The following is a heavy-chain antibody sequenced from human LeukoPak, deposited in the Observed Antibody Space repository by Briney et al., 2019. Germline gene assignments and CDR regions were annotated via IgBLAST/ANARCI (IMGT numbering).Heavy chain of an antibody. CDR3: ARVGSGYSYGYHY. V-gene: IGHV3-23*01. J-gene: IGHJ4*02. Sequence: GGSLRLSCAASGFTFSSYAMSWVRQAPGKGLEWVSAISGSGGSTYYADSVKGRFTISRDNAKNSLYLQMNSLRAEDTAVYYCARVGSGYSYGYHYWGQGTLVTVSS. CDR1: GFTFSSYA. D-gene: IGHD5-18*01. CDR2: ISGSGGST.